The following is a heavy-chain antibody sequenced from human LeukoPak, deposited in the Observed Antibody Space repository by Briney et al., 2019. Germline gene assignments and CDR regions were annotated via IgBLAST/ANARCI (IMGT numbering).Heavy chain of an antibody. D-gene: IGHD3-10*01. CDR1: GGSFSGYY. V-gene: IGHV4-34*01. CDR3: ASRGGTYYYYGMDG. Sequence: SETLSLTCAVYGGSFSGYYWSWIRQPPGKGLEWIGEINHSRSTNYNPSLKSRVTISVDTSKNQFCLKLSSVTAADTAVYYCASRGGTYYYYGMDGWGQGTTVTVSS. J-gene: IGHJ6*02. CDR2: INHSRST.